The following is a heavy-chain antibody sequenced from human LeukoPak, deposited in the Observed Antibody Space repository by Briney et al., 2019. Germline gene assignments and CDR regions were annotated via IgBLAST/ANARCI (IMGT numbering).Heavy chain of an antibody. CDR2: TSAYTGNT. CDR3: ARIYFGSGSFAFDI. D-gene: IGHD3-10*01. J-gene: IGHJ3*02. V-gene: IGHV1-18*01. CDR1: GYSFTSSG. Sequence: ASVKVSFKASGYSFTSSGFTWVRQAPGQGLEWMGWTSAYTGNTNYAQKLQGRVTMTTVTSTTTAYMELRSLISDDTAVYYCARIYFGSGSFAFDIWGQGTMVTVSS.